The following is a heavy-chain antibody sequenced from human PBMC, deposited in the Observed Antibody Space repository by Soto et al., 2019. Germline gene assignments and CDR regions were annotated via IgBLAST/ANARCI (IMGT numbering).Heavy chain of an antibody. V-gene: IGHV3-53*04. J-gene: IGHJ6*02. Sequence: EVQLVESGGDLVQPGGSLRLSCAASGFTVSSKYMSWVRQAPGKGLEWVSVIYSGGSTYYADSVKGRFTISRHNSKNTLYHQMNSLRADDTAVYYCARGPYGTGGDYYYGMDLWGQGTTVTVS. CDR1: GFTVSSKY. D-gene: IGHD3-10*01. CDR3: ARGPYGTGGDYYYGMDL. CDR2: IYSGGST.